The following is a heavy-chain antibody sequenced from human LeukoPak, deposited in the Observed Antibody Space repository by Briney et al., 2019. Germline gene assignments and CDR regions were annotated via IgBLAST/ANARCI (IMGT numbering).Heavy chain of an antibody. CDR3: ASASCSGSSCYSGYFDY. J-gene: IGHJ4*02. V-gene: IGHV3-53*01. CDR1: GFTVSPNY. CDR2: IYGGGST. D-gene: IGHD2-15*01. Sequence: GGSLRLSCAASGFTVSPNYMSWVRQAPGKGLEWVSVIYGGGSTYYADSVRDRFTISRDNSKNTLYLQMNSPRAEGTAVYYCASASCSGSSCYSGYFDYWGQGTLVTVSS.